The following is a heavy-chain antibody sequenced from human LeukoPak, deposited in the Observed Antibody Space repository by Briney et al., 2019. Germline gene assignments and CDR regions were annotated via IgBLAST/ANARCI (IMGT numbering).Heavy chain of an antibody. V-gene: IGHV3-7*01. Sequence: GGSLRLSCAASGFTFSSYWMSWVRQAPGKGLEWVANIKQDGSEKYYVDSVKGRFTISRDNSKNTLYLQMNSLRAEDTAVYYCAKGVSYLDYWGQGTLVTVSS. CDR2: IKQDGSEK. CDR3: AKGVSYLDY. J-gene: IGHJ4*02. CDR1: GFTFSSYW.